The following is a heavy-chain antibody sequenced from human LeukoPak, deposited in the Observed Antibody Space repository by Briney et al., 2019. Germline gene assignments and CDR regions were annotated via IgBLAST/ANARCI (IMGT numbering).Heavy chain of an antibody. Sequence: SETLSLTCTVSGGSVTSADFYWSWIRQPPGKGLEWIGYISHRGNTDYNPSLKSRVTISVDTSKNQFFVNVNSVTAADTAVYFCARDDGDYNDYYYYGMDVWGQGTTVTVSS. CDR3: ARDDGDYNDYYYYGMDV. V-gene: IGHV4-31*02. J-gene: IGHJ6*02. CDR2: ISHRGNT. CDR1: GGSVTSADFY. D-gene: IGHD4-17*01.